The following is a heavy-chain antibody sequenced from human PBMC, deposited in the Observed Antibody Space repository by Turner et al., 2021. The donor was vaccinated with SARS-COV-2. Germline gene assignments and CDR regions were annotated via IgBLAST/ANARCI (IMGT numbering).Heavy chain of an antibody. V-gene: IGHV1-69*01. D-gene: IGHD3-22*01. J-gene: IGHJ5*02. CDR3: ARARGVDYYDSSGQRFDP. CDR1: AGTFSSYA. CDR2: IIPIFGTA. Sequence: QVQLVQSGAEVKKPGSSVKVSCKASAGTFSSYAISWVRQAPGQGLEWMGGIIPIFGTANYAQKFQGRVTITADESTSTAYMELSSLRSEDTAVYYCARARGVDYYDSSGQRFDPWGQGTLVTVSS.